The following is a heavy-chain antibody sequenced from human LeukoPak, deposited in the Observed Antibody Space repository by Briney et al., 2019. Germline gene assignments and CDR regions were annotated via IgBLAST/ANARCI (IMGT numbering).Heavy chain of an antibody. Sequence: GGSLRLSRAASGFTVIRNYMTWVRPAPGKGLEWVSVIYSGGRTYYADPMKGGFTIPRDNSKNTLYLDMNSMRAEDTAVYYCDSRSAGDYVNNFDIWGQGAMVTVSS. D-gene: IGHD4-17*01. J-gene: IGHJ3*02. V-gene: IGHV3-53*01. CDR1: GFTVIRNY. CDR2: IYSGGRT. CDR3: DSRSAGDYVNNFDI.